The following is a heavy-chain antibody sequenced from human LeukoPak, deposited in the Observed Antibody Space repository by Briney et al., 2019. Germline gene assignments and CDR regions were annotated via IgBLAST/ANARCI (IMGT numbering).Heavy chain of an antibody. CDR2: INARGDT. Sequence: PSETLSLTCAVYGWSFNDYYWNWIRQPPGKGLEWIGEINARGDTILNPSLKSRVTISVDTSKRQFSLKLTSTIAADTALYYCARGQVPAARGYNWFDPWGQGTLVTVSS. D-gene: IGHD2-2*01. J-gene: IGHJ5*02. CDR3: ARGQVPAARGYNWFDP. CDR1: GWSFNDYY. V-gene: IGHV4-34*01.